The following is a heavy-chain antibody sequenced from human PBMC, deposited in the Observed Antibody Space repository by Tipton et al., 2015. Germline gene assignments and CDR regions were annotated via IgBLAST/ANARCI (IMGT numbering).Heavy chain of an antibody. CDR3: ARHPSYSSSWIDY. D-gene: IGHD6-13*01. CDR2: IYPGDSDT. V-gene: IGHV5-51*01. J-gene: IGHJ4*02. CDR1: GYSFTSYW. Sequence: VQLVQSGAEVRKPGESLKISCKGSGYSFTSYWIAWVRQMPGKGLERMGIIYPGDSDTTYSPSFQGQVTISADKSISTAYLQWSSLKASDTAMYYCARHPSYSSSWIDYWGQGTLVTVSS.